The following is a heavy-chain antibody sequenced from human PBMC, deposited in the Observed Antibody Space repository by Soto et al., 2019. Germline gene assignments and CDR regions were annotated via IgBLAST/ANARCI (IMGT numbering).Heavy chain of an antibody. Sequence: GGSLRLSCAASGFTFSSYSMNWVRQAPGKGLEWVSSISSSSSYIYYADSVKGRFTISRDNAKNSLYLQMNSLRAEDTAVYYCARDTMITFGGVIVSHDAFDIWGQGTMVTVSS. D-gene: IGHD3-16*02. CDR2: ISSSSSYI. J-gene: IGHJ3*02. CDR1: GFTFSSYS. CDR3: ARDTMITFGGVIVSHDAFDI. V-gene: IGHV3-21*01.